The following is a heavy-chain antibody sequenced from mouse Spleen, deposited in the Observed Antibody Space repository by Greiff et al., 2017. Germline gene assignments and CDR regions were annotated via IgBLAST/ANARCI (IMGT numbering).Heavy chain of an antibody. V-gene: IGHV1-50*01. D-gene: IGHD1-1*01. CDR1: GYTFTSYW. J-gene: IGHJ3*01. CDR2: IDPSDSYT. CDR3: ARDYGSSYGSAY. Sequence: QVQLKQPGAELVKPGASVKLSCKASGYTFTSYWMQWVKQRPGQGLEWIGEIDPSDSYTNYNQKFKVKATLTVDTSSSTAYMQLSSLTSEDSAVYYCARDYGSSYGSAYWGQGTLVTVSA.